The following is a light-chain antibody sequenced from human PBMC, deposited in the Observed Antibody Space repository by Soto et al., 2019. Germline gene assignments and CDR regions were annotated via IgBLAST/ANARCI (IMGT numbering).Light chain of an antibody. CDR2: GAS. CDR3: QQYNNWPPYN. J-gene: IGKJ2*01. V-gene: IGKV3-15*01. CDR1: QGVGNN. Sequence: ETVMTQSPATLSVSPGERATLSCRASQGVGNNVAWYQQKPGQAPRLLIYGASTRATGVPARFSGSGFRTDVTLTVSSAQSEDFAVYYGQQYNNWPPYNLGQGTKLDSK.